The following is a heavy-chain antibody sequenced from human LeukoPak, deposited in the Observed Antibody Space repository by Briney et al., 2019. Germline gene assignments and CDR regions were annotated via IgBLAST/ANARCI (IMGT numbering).Heavy chain of an antibody. D-gene: IGHD2-15*01. Sequence: PSETLSLTCAVYGGSFSGYYWSWIRQPPGKGLEWIGEINHSGSTNYNPSLKSRVTISVDTSKNQFSLKLSSVTAADTAVYYCARGLVVVAATQKYFDYWGQGTLVTVSS. V-gene: IGHV4-34*01. CDR2: INHSGST. J-gene: IGHJ4*02. CDR1: GGSFSGYY. CDR3: ARGLVVVAATQKYFDY.